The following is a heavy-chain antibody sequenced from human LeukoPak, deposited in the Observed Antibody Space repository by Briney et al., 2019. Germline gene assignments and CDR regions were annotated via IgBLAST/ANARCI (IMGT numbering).Heavy chain of an antibody. D-gene: IGHD5-12*01. J-gene: IGHJ4*02. Sequence: NPSETLSLTCAVYGGSLSDYYWSWIRQPPGKGLERIGEINHSGSTNYNPSLKSRVTISVDTSKNQFSLKLSSVTAADTAVYYCARGRRNVDIVATILSSSSPYSSSWYFDYWGQGTLVTVSS. CDR1: GGSLSDYY. CDR3: ARGRRNVDIVATILSSSSPYSSSWYFDY. V-gene: IGHV4-34*01. CDR2: INHSGST.